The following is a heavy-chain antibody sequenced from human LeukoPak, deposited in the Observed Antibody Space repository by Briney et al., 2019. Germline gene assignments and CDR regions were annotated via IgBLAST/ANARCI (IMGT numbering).Heavy chain of an antibody. CDR2: FDPEDGET. CDR3: ATGGYSGYEYHFDY. J-gene: IGHJ4*02. D-gene: IGHD5-12*01. Sequence: ASVKVSCKVSGYTLTELSMHWVRQAPGKGLEWMGGFDPEDGETIYAQKFQGRVTMTEDTSTDTAYMELSSLRSEDTAVYYCATGGYSGYEYHFDYWGQGTLVTVSS. CDR1: GYTLTELS. V-gene: IGHV1-24*01.